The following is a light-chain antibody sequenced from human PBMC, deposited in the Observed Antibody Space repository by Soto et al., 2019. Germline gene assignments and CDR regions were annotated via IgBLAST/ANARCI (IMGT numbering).Light chain of an antibody. CDR1: SSNIGAGYD. Sequence: QSVLTQPPSVSGAPGQRVTISCTGSSSNIGAGYDVHWYQQLPGTAPKLLIYGNSNRPSGVPDRFSGSKSGNTPSLTVSGLQAEDEADYYCSSYAGTNRVFGTGTKLTVL. J-gene: IGLJ1*01. CDR3: SSYAGTNRV. V-gene: IGLV1-40*01. CDR2: GNS.